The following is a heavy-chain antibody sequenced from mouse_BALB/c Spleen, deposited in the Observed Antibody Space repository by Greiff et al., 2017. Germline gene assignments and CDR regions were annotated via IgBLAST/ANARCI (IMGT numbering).Heavy chain of an antibody. CDR1: GYTFTSYY. V-gene: IGHV1S56*01. Sequence: VQLQESGPELVKPGASVKMSCKASGYTFTSYYIHWVKQRPGQGLEWIGCIYPGDGSTKYNEKFKGKTTLTADKSSSTAYMLLSSLTSEDSAIYFCASLYGYDGDYWGQGTTLTVSS. CDR2: IYPGDGST. CDR3: ASLYGYDGDY. J-gene: IGHJ2*01. D-gene: IGHD2-2*01.